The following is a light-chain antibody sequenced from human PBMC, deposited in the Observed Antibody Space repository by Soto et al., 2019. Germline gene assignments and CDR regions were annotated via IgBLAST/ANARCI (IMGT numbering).Light chain of an antibody. CDR3: QQHCSSPIT. Sequence: VLTLYPGKISLYAEEIATLSRRTSQSVSSNNLAWYQQKPGQAPRLLIYGTSTRATGIPDRFSGSGSGTDFTLTISSLEPEYFAVYNCQQHCSSPITFGQGTRLEIK. V-gene: IGKV3-20*01. CDR2: GTS. CDR1: QSVSSNN. J-gene: IGKJ5*01.